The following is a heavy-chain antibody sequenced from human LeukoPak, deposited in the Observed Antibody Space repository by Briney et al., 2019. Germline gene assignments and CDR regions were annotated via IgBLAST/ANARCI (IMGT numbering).Heavy chain of an antibody. V-gene: IGHV1-2*06. CDR1: GYTFTGYY. D-gene: IGHD3-10*01. CDR3: ARGYYGSGSYFYMDV. CDR2: INPNSGGT. J-gene: IGHJ6*03. Sequence: ASEKVSCKASGYTFTGYYMHWVRQAPGQGLEWMGRINPNSGGTNYAQKFQGRVTMTRDTSISTAYMELSRLRSDDTAVYYCARGYYGSGSYFYMDVWGKGTTVTVSS.